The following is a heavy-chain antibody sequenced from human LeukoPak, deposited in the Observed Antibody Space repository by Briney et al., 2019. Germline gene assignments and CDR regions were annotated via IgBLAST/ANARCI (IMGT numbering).Heavy chain of an antibody. Sequence: SETLSLTCTVSGGSISSSSYYWGWIRQPPGKGLEWIGSIYYSGSTYYNPSLKSRVTISVDTSKNQFSLKLSSVTAADTAVYYCARYPMVVAATGALYYYMDVWGKGTTVTVSS. D-gene: IGHD2-15*01. CDR1: GGSISSSSYY. J-gene: IGHJ6*03. CDR3: ARYPMVVAATGALYYYMDV. V-gene: IGHV4-39*07. CDR2: IYYSGST.